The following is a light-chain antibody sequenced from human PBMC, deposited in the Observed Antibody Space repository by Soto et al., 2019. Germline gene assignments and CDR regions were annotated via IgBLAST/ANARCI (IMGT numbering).Light chain of an antibody. CDR1: SGHSSYA. J-gene: IGLJ2*01. CDR2: LNSDGSH. CDR3: QTCDTGIRVV. Sequence: QPVLTQSPSASASLGASVKLTCTLNSGHSSYAIAWHQQQPEKGPRYLMKLNSDGSHSKGDGIPDRCSGSSSGAERYLTISSLQSEDEADYYCQTCDTGIRVVFGGGTKLTVL. V-gene: IGLV4-69*01.